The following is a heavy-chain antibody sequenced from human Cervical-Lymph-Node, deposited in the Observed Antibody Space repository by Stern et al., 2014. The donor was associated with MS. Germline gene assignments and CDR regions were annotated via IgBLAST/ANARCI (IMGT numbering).Heavy chain of an antibody. J-gene: IGHJ4*02. Sequence: QLVQSGAEVKKPGASVKVSCKASGYTFTAYYMYWVRQASGQGLEWLGIINPTGGSTTYAQTFQGRVTMTADTSTSTVYMDLSSLTSEDTAIYFCARAGSGNSNYFDYWGQGTLVTVSS. V-gene: IGHV1-46*01. D-gene: IGHD3-22*01. CDR2: INPTGGST. CDR1: GYTFTAYY. CDR3: ARAGSGNSNYFDY.